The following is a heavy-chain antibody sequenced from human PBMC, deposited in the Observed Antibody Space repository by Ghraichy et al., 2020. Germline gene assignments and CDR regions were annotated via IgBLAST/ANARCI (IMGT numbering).Heavy chain of an antibody. CDR3: ARGYGSGSYYYYYMDV. V-gene: IGHV3-7*03. D-gene: IGHD3-10*01. J-gene: IGHJ6*03. Sequence: GGSLRLSCAASGFTFSSYWMSWVRQAPGKGLEWVANIKQDGSEKYHVDSVKGRFTISRDNAKNSLYMQMNSLRAEDTAVYYCARGYGSGSYYYYYMDVWGKGTTVTVSS. CDR1: GFTFSSYW. CDR2: IKQDGSEK.